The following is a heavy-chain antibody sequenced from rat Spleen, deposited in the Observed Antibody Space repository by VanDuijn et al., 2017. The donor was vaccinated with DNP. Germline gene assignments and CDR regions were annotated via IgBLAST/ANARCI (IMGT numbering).Heavy chain of an antibody. Sequence: EVQLVESGGGLVQPGRSLKLSCAASGFTFSNYDMAWVRQAPTKGREWVASISPSGGSTYYRDSVKDRFTVSRDNAKSSLYLQMDSLRSEDTATYYCATTTEGIWGQGPLVTVSS. CDR2: ISPSGGST. D-gene: IGHD1-11*01. CDR3: ATTTEGI. J-gene: IGHJ3*01. CDR1: GFTFSNYD. V-gene: IGHV5-27*01.